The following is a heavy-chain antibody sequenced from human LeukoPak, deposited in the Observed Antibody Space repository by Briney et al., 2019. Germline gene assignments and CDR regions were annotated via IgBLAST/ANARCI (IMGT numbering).Heavy chain of an antibody. V-gene: IGHV4-39*07. CDR1: GGSISSSRYY. CDR3: ASTSEPTFAFDI. CDR2: DYYCGST. Sequence: PSETLSLTCTVSGGSISSSRYYWGRIRQPPGKGLLWIGTDYYCGSTYYNPDLKSRVSISVDTSKNQFCLEMSSVTAADPAVYYCASTSEPTFAFDIWGQGTMVTASS. J-gene: IGHJ3*02. D-gene: IGHD3-16*01.